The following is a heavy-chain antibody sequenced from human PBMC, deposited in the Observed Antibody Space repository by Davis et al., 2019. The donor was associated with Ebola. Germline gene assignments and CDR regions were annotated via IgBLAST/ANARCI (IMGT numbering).Heavy chain of an antibody. J-gene: IGHJ3*02. D-gene: IGHD3-10*01. CDR3: ARDRAGFGELFFDAFDI. CDR1: GFTFSNYA. Sequence: PGGSLRLSCAASGFTFSNYAMSWVRQAPGKGLEWVSAISGSGGSTYYADSVKGRFTISRDNSKNTLYLQMNSLRAEDTAVYYCARDRAGFGELFFDAFDIWGQGTMVTVSS. V-gene: IGHV3-23*01. CDR2: ISGSGGST.